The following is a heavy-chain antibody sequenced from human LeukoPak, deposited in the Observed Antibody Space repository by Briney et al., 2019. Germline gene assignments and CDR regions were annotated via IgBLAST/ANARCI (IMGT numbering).Heavy chain of an antibody. CDR1: GGSMSGFY. Sequence: SETLSLTCTVSGGSMSGFYWSWIRQPPGKGLEWIGYIYYSGSTNYNPSVKSRVTMSVDTSKKQFSLNLSSLTAADTAVYYCARGGTAVVTPYAFDIWGQGTMVTVSS. D-gene: IGHD4-23*01. CDR2: IYYSGST. V-gene: IGHV4-59*01. J-gene: IGHJ3*02. CDR3: ARGGTAVVTPYAFDI.